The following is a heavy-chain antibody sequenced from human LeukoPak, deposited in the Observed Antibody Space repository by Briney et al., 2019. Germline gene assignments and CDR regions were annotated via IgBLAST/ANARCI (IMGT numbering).Heavy chain of an antibody. D-gene: IGHD2-15*01. CDR2: IYYSGST. Sequence: SETLSLTCTVSGGSISSSSYYWGWIRQPPGKGLEWMGSIYYSGSTYYNPSLKSRVTISVDTSKNQFSLKLSSVTAADTAVYYCARDCSGGSCYSFDYWGQGTLVTVSS. J-gene: IGHJ4*02. CDR3: ARDCSGGSCYSFDY. CDR1: GGSISSSSYY. V-gene: IGHV4-39*07.